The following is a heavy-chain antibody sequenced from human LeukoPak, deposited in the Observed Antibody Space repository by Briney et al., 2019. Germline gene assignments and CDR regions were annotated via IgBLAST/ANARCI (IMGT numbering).Heavy chain of an antibody. CDR1: GYTFTSYG. CDR2: ISAYNGNT. CDR3: ARDDTPIYSNSLYYIDY. Sequence: ASVKVSCKASGYTFTSYGISWVRQAPGQGLEWMGWISAYNGNTNYAQKLQGRVTMTTDTSTSTAYMELSSLRSDDTAVYYCARDDTPIYSNSLYYIDYWGQGTLVTVSS. V-gene: IGHV1-18*01. J-gene: IGHJ4*02. D-gene: IGHD4-4*01.